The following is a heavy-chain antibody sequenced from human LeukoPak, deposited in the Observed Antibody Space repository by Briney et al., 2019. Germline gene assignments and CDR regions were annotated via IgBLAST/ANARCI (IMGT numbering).Heavy chain of an antibody. CDR2: IRYDGSNK. CDR3: AKGSGSYFDAFDI. CDR1: GFTFSSYG. Sequence: GSLRLSCAASGFTFSSYGMHWVRQAPGKGLEWVAFIRYDGSNKYYADSVKGRSTISRDNSKNTLYLQMNSLRAEDTAVYYCAKGSGSYFDAFDIWGQGTMVTVSS. D-gene: IGHD1-26*01. V-gene: IGHV3-30*02. J-gene: IGHJ3*02.